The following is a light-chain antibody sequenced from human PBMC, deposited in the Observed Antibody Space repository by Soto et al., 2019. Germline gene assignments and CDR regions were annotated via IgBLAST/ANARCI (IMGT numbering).Light chain of an antibody. CDR1: QDIGSW. CDR3: QQAKSSPVS. CDR2: AAS. V-gene: IGKV1D-12*01. J-gene: IGKJ5*01. Sequence: DIHMSQSPSSVSASVGYRFTITCGASQDIGSWFAWYQQKPGKVPKLLIYAASILQSGVPSRFSGSGSETDFTLTINNLQPEDFETYYCQQAKSSPVSFGQGTRLEIK.